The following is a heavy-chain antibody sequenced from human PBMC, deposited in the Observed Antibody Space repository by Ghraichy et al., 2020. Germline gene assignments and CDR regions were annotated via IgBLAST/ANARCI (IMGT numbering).Heavy chain of an antibody. CDR2: VSAYNGNT. CDR1: GYTFTSYG. D-gene: IGHD3-22*01. CDR3: ARDSAHNYDFAFDI. V-gene: IGHV1-18*01. J-gene: IGHJ3*02. Sequence: ASVKVSCKASGYTFTSYGISWVRQAPGQGLEWMGWVSAYNGNTNYAQKLQGRVTMTTDTSTSTAYMELRSLRSDDTAVYYCARDSAHNYDFAFDIWGQGTVVTVSS.